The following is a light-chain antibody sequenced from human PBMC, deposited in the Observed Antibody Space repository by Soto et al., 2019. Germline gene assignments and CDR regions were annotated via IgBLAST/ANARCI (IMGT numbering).Light chain of an antibody. CDR2: MAS. J-gene: IGKJ1*01. Sequence: DIQMTQSPSTLSASVGDRITITCRASQPIRGYLAWYQQKPGKAPNLLIYMASTLQSGVPSRFSGRGSGTEFTLTISSLQPDDFATYYCQQYNSYSATFGQGTK. V-gene: IGKV1-5*03. CDR1: QPIRGY. CDR3: QQYNSYSAT.